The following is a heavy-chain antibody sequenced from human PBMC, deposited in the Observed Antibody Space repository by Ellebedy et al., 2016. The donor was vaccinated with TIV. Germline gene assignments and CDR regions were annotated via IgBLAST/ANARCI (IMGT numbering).Heavy chain of an antibody. Sequence: GGSLRLSXAASGLTFSNYAMNWVRQAPGTGLEWVSSISGSGSNTYYVDSVKGRFTVSRDNSKDTLYLQMNSLRAEDTAVYYCARGHYPGSESYRDALDIWGQGTMITVSS. CDR2: ISGSGSNT. CDR3: ARGHYPGSESYRDALDI. D-gene: IGHD3-10*01. J-gene: IGHJ3*02. V-gene: IGHV3-23*01. CDR1: GLTFSNYA.